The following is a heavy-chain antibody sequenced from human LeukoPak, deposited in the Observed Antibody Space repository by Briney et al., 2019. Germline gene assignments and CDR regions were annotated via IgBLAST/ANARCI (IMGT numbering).Heavy chain of an antibody. CDR1: GGSFSGYY. V-gene: IGHV4-34*01. D-gene: IGHD3-22*01. CDR2: INHSGST. J-gene: IGHJ4*02. Sequence: SETLSLTCAVYGGSFSGYYWSWIRQPPGKGLEWIGEINHSGSTNYNPSLKSRVTISVDTSKNQFSLKLSSVTAADTAVYYCAIGRYYYDSSGYYSSYFDYWGQGTLVTVSS. CDR3: AIGRYYYDSSGYYSSYFDY.